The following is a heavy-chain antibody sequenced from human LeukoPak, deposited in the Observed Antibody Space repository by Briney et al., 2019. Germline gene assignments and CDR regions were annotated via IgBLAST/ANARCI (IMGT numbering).Heavy chain of an antibody. V-gene: IGHV1-69*04. D-gene: IGHD2-21*02. CDR2: IIPILDIT. J-gene: IGHJ4*02. CDR3: AILSDGAYCGGDCFYLDY. Sequence: SVKVSCKASGGTFSSHAMSWVRQAPGQGLEWMGGIIPILDITNYAQKFQGRVTITADKSTGTAYMELSSLRSEDTAVYYCAILSDGAYCGGDCFYLDYWGQGTLVTVSS. CDR1: GGTFSSHA.